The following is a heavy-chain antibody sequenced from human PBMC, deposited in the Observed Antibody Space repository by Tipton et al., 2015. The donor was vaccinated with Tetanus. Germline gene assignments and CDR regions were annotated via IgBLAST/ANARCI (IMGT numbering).Heavy chain of an antibody. J-gene: IGHJ4*02. CDR3: ARAGFGYSGYHFYGY. D-gene: IGHD5-12*01. CDR1: GGSISSYY. Sequence: TLSLTCTVSGGSISSYYWSWIRQPPGKGLEWIGYIYYSGSTNYNPSLKSRVTISVDTSKNQFSLKLSSVTAADTAVYYCARAGFGYSGYHFYGYWGQGTLVTVSS. V-gene: IGHV4-59*01. CDR2: IYYSGST.